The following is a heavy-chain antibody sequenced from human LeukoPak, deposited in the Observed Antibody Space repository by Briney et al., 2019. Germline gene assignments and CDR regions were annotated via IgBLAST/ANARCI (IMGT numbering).Heavy chain of an antibody. CDR1: GYTFTGYY. CDR3: ARTSNYDSSGYPYYYYYMDV. D-gene: IGHD3-22*01. V-gene: IGHV1-2*02. Sequence: ASVKVSCKASGYTFTGYYMHWVRQAPGQGLEWMGWINPNSGGTNYAQKFQGRVTMTRDTSSSTAYMELSRLRSDDTAVYYCARTSNYDSSGYPYYYYYMDVWGKGTTVTVSS. J-gene: IGHJ6*03. CDR2: INPNSGGT.